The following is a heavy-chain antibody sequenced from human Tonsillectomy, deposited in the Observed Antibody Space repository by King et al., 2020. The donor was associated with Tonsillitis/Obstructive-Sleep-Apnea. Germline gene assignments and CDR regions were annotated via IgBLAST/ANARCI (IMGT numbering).Heavy chain of an antibody. V-gene: IGHV1-69*01. J-gene: IGHJ5*02. CDR3: ARGRGYCSSTSCLDWFDP. D-gene: IGHD2-2*01. Sequence: QLVQSGAEVKKPGSSVKVSCKASGGTFSSYTINWVRQAPGQGLEWMGGIIPIFGTANYARKFQGRVTITADESTSTAYMELSSLRSEDTAVYYCARGRGYCSSTSCLDWFDPWGQGTLVTVSS. CDR1: GGTFSSYT. CDR2: IIPIFGTA.